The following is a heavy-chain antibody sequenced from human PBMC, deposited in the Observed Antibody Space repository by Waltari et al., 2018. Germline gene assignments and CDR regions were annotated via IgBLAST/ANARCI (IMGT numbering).Heavy chain of an antibody. J-gene: IGHJ4*02. CDR1: GFTFGNYA. CDR2: IAASGGAT. Sequence: EVQLLESGGGLVQPGGSLRLCCAASGFTFGNYATSWVRQAPGRGVEYVSAIAASGGATYNADSVKGRFTITRDNSKNTLFLQMNSLRAEDTAIYYCALNWNLDYWGQGTLATVSS. CDR3: ALNWNLDY. V-gene: IGHV3-23*01. D-gene: IGHD1-1*01.